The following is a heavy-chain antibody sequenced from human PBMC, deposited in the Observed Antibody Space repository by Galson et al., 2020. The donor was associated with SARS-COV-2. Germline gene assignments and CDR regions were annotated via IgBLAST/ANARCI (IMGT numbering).Heavy chain of an antibody. D-gene: IGHD6-19*01. V-gene: IGHV4-39*01. CDR3: ARSYSRGWQDC. CDR1: GGSVSSSSHY. Sequence: SETLSLTCTVSGGSVSSSSHYWGWIRQPPGKGLEWIGSIHYTGNTYSKPSLKSRVTISVDTPKNQFSLKLSSVTAADTAVYYCARSYSRGWQDCWGRGTLVSVSS. CDR2: IHYTGNT. J-gene: IGHJ4*02.